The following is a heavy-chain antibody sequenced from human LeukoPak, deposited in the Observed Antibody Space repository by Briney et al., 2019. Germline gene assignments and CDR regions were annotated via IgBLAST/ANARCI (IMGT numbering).Heavy chain of an antibody. CDR2: INPRSGGT. CDR3: ARALRAGTKGDFDY. D-gene: IGHD1/OR15-1a*01. J-gene: IGHJ4*02. V-gene: IGHV1-2*02. Sequence: ASVKVSCKASGYIFTNYYMHWVRQAPGQGLEWMGWINPRSGGTNFAQKFQGRVTMTRDTSISAAYMELSRLRSDDTAVYYCARALRAGTKGDFDYWGQGTLVTVSS. CDR1: GYIFTNYY.